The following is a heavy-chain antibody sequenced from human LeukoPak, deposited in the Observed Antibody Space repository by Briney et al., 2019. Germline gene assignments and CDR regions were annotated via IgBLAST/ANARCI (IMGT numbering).Heavy chain of an antibody. D-gene: IGHD3-10*01. J-gene: IGHJ5*02. CDR3: ARVLIWFGQLQNWFDP. CDR1: GGSMTNNTFY. V-gene: IGHV4-39*07. CDR2: IYHTGPT. Sequence: PSETLSLTCTVSGGSMTNNTFYWGWIRQPPGKGLEWIGSIYHTGPTYYNPSLKSRVTISEDTSKNQFSLKLSSVTAADTAVYYCARVLIWFGQLQNWFDPWGPGTLVTVSS.